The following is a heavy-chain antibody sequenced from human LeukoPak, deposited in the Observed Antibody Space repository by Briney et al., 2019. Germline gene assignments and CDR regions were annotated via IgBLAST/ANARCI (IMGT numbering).Heavy chain of an antibody. Sequence: SETLSLTCKVSGGSISSFYWSWIRQPPGKGLEWIGYIFYSGSTYYNPSLKSRVTISVDTSKNQFSLKLSSVTAADTAVYYCARGLAAAGTFWFDPWGQGTLVTVSS. CDR2: IFYSGST. J-gene: IGHJ5*02. V-gene: IGHV4-59*12. CDR3: ARGLAAAGTFWFDP. D-gene: IGHD6-13*01. CDR1: GGSISSFY.